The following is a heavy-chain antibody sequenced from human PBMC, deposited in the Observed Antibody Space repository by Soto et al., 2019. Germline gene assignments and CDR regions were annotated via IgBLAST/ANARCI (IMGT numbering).Heavy chain of an antibody. V-gene: IGHV4-34*01. D-gene: IGHD3-16*01. CDR3: ARGRGDFHY. CDR1: GGSFSGYY. CDR2: VNDSGSP. Sequence: QVQLQQWGAGLLKPSETLSLTCTVYGGSFSGYYWSWIRQSPGKGLGWIGEVNDSGSPNYTPALKRRVTISLDTSKKQFSLRLSLVTAADTAVYFCARGRGDFHYWGQGTLVTV. J-gene: IGHJ4*02.